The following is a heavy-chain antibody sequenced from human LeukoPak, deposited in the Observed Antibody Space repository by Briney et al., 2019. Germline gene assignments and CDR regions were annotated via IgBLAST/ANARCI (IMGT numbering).Heavy chain of an antibody. CDR2: IFYSGST. Sequence: SETLSLTCTVSSGSISTSNYYWGWVRQPPGKALEWIGNIFYSGSTYYSPSLKSRVTISLDTSRNQFSLKLNSVTAADTAVYYCAREVAAARGFDWFDPWGQGTLVTVSS. J-gene: IGHJ5*02. CDR3: AREVAAARGFDWFDP. V-gene: IGHV4-39*07. CDR1: SGSISTSNYY. D-gene: IGHD6-13*01.